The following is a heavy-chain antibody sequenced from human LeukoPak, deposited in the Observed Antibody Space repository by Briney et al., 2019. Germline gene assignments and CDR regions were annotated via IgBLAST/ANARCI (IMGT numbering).Heavy chain of an antibody. CDR2: VVTTTT. D-gene: IGHD6-19*01. V-gene: IGHV4-4*07. J-gene: IGHJ4*02. CDR3: VRDTTVASGMQF. CDR1: GGSNSTYS. Sequence: PSETLSLTCTVSGGSNSTYSWTWVRQSPGKGLEWIGSVVTTTTKYSPALRSRVAISVDTSKNQFSLRLESVTTADTAVYYCVRDTTVASGMQFWGQGALVTVSS.